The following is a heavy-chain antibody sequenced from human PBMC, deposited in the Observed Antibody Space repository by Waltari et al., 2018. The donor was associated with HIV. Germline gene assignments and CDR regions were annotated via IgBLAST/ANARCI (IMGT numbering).Heavy chain of an antibody. D-gene: IGHD2-21*01. J-gene: IGHJ5*01. CDR1: GFTFSGCA. V-gene: IGHV3-23*01. CDR3: AKGAFDMVVVSALDS. CDR2: ISGSGSTT. Sequence: EVQLLESGGGLVQPGGSLRRSCAASGFTFSGCAMSWVRQAPGKGLQWVSIISGSGSTTYSADSVKGRVTISRDNSENTLYLQINSLRAEDTAVYYCAKGAFDMVVVSALDSWGHGTLVTVSS.